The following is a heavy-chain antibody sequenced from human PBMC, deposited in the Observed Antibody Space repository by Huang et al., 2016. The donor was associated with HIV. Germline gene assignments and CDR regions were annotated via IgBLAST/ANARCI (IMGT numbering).Heavy chain of an antibody. Sequence: EVLLVQSGAELKEPGESLKISCKASGYGFSSYWIGWVRQNPGKGLEWMGIIYPRDSETQYSPSFGGQVTISADKSTRTAYLQWESLKAPDTAIYFCARQVDGFRSHFDFWGQGTLVSVSS. CDR3: ARQVDGFRSHFDF. CDR2: IYPRDSET. D-gene: IGHD5-18*01. J-gene: IGHJ4*02. V-gene: IGHV5-51*01. CDR1: GYGFSSYW.